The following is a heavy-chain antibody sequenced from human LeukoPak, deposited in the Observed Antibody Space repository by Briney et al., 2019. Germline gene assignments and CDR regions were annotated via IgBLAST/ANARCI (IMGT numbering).Heavy chain of an antibody. J-gene: IGHJ4*02. CDR3: ARDQQYCSSTSCYGTGDY. Sequence: ASVKVSCKASGYTFTSYGIRWVRQAPGQGLEWMGWISAYNGNTNYAQKLQGRVTMTTDTSTSTAYMELRSLRSDDTAVYYCARDQQYCSSTSCYGTGDYWGQGTLVTVSS. V-gene: IGHV1-18*01. CDR2: ISAYNGNT. CDR1: GYTFTSYG. D-gene: IGHD2-2*01.